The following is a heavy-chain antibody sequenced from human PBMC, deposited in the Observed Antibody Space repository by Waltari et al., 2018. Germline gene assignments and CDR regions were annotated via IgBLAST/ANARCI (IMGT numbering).Heavy chain of an antibody. V-gene: IGHV3-74*01. D-gene: IGHD1-26*01. Sequence: EVQLVESGGGLVQPGGSLRLSCAASGFTFSSYWMHWVRQPPGKGLLWVSRINSDGISTNYADSVTGRFTVSRDNAKNTLYLQINSLRAEDTAVYYCARGRTGLTQIVEDWGQGTLVTVSS. CDR2: INSDGIST. J-gene: IGHJ4*02. CDR3: ARGRTGLTQIVED. CDR1: GFTFSSYW.